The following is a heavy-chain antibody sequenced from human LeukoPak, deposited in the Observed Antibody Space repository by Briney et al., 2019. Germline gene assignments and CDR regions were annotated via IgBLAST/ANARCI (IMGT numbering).Heavy chain of an antibody. CDR2: NDHSGST. J-gene: IGHJ6*03. CDR3: ARGATFRGTYYMDV. D-gene: IGHD3-10*01. CDR1: GGPISTHY. V-gene: IGHV4-59*11. Sequence: SETLSLTCIVSGGPISTHYWSWSRQPPGKGLEWIGYNDHSGSTNYNPSLKSRVTISVDTSKNQFPLKLNSVTAADTAVYYCARGATFRGTYYMDVWGKGTTVTVSS.